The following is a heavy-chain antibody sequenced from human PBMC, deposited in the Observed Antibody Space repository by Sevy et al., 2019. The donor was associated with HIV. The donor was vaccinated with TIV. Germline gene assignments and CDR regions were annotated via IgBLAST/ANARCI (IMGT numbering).Heavy chain of an antibody. CDR2: IYYSGST. J-gene: IGHJ4*02. CDR3: ARGYVRGGYYFDY. D-gene: IGHD3-10*01. V-gene: IGHV4-31*03. Sequence: SETVSLTCTVSGGSISSGGYYWSWIRQHPGKGLEWIGYIYYSGSTYYNPSLKSRVTISVDTSKNQFSLKLSSVTAADTAVYYCARGYVRGGYYFDYWGQGTLVTVSS. CDR1: GGSISSGGYY.